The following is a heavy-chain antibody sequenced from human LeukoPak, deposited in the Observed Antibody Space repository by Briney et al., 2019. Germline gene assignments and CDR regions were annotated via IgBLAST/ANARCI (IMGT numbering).Heavy chain of an antibody. Sequence: TGGSLRLSCAASGFTFSSYGMSWVRQAPGKGLEWVSAISGSGGSTYYADSVKGRFTISRDNSKNTLYLQMNSLRAEDTAVYYCAKFWSGSHPFDYWGQGTLVTVSS. CDR2: ISGSGGST. D-gene: IGHD3-10*01. CDR1: GFTFSSYG. J-gene: IGHJ4*02. V-gene: IGHV3-23*01. CDR3: AKFWSGSHPFDY.